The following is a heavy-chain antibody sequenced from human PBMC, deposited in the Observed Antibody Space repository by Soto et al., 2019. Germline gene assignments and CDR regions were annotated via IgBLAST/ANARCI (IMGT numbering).Heavy chain of an antibody. D-gene: IGHD2-2*02. CDR3: ARGTGYCSSTSCYTLYYYYYGMDV. J-gene: IGHJ6*02. V-gene: IGHV4-61*01. CDR1: GGSVSSGSYY. Sequence: PSETLSLTCTVSGGSVSSGSYYWSWIRQPPGKGLEWIGYIYYSGSTNYNPSLKSRVTISVDTSKNQFSLKLSSVTAADTAVYYCARGTGYCSSTSCYTLYYYYYGMDVWGQGTTVTVSS. CDR2: IYYSGST.